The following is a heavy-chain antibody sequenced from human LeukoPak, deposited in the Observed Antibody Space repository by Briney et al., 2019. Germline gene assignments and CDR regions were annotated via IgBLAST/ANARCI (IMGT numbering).Heavy chain of an antibody. CDR1: GGSISSSSYY. Sequence: PWETLSLTCTVSGGSISSSSYYWGWIRQPPGKGLEWIGSIYYSGSTYYNPSLESRVTISVDTSKNQFSLKPSSVTAADTAVYYCATSGWYLLPGVYWGQGTLVTVSS. CDR3: ATSGWYLLPGVY. V-gene: IGHV4-39*01. CDR2: IYYSGST. D-gene: IGHD6-19*01. J-gene: IGHJ4*02.